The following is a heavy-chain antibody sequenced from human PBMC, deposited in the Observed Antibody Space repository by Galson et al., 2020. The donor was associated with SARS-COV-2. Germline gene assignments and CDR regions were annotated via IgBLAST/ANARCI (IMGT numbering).Heavy chain of an antibody. CDR1: EFTFSTHW. V-gene: IGHV3-7*01. CDR3: ARGHYGLDV. J-gene: IGHJ6*02. Sequence: GESLKISCVASEFTFSTHWMTWVRQAPGKGLEWVAHINQDGSEIGYVESVKGRFTISRDNAKNSLYLQTNSLRVEDTAVYYCARGHYGLDVWSQGTTVIVSS. CDR2: INQDGSEI.